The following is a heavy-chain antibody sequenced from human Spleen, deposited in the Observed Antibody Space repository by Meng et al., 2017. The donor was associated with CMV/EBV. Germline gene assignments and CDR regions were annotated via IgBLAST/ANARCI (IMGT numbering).Heavy chain of an antibody. CDR1: GYTFTAFY. CDR3: ARDGRGVGFCSGGSCYSLDD. D-gene: IGHD2-15*01. V-gene: IGHV1-2*02. J-gene: IGHJ4*02. Sequence: ASVKVSCKTSGYTFTAFYIHWVRQAPGQGLEWMGWINPNSGGTHFAQKFQGRVTMTRDTSNSAVHMELYSLRSDDTAVYYCARDGRGVGFCSGGSCYSLDDWGQGTLVTVSS. CDR2: INPNSGGT.